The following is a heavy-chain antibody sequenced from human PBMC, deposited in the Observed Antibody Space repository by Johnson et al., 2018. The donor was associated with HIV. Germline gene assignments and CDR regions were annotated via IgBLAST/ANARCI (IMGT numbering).Heavy chain of an antibody. D-gene: IGHD6-25*01. CDR1: GFTFSSYA. V-gene: IGHV3-30*04. CDR3: ASYVGSAVGSAFDI. J-gene: IGHJ3*02. Sequence: QVQLVESGGGVVQPGRSLRLSCAASGFTFSSYAMHWVRQAPGKGLEWVAVISYDGSNKYYADSVKGRFTISRDNSKNTLYLQMNSLRAEDTAVYYCASYVGSAVGSAFDIWGQGTMVTVSS. CDR2: ISYDGSNK.